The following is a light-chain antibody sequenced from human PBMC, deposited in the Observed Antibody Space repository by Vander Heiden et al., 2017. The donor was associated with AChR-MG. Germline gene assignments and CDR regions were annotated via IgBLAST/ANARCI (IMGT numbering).Light chain of an antibody. Sequence: QSVLTQPPPGLEAPRPRVTISCSGSSSNIGNNAVNWYQQLPGKAPKLLIYYDDLLPSGVSDRFSGSKSGTSASLAISGLQSEDEADYYCAAWDDRLNGGVFGGGTKLTVL. CDR1: SSNIGNNA. J-gene: IGLJ3*02. CDR2: YDD. CDR3: AAWDDRLNGGV. V-gene: IGLV1-36*01.